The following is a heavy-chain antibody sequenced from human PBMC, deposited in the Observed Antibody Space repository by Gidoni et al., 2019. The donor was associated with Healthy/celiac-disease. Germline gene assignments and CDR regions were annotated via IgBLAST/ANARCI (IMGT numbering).Heavy chain of an antibody. J-gene: IGHJ3*02. CDR1: GFSLSTSRVG. D-gene: IGHD2-15*01. Sequence: QSTLKESGPTLVQPPQTLTLTCTFSGFSLSTSRVGVGWIRQPPGKALEWLALSYWDDDKRYSPSLKSRLTIIKDTSKNQVVLTMTNMDPVDTATYYCAHRQARCCSGGSCYWGDAFDIWGQGTMVTVSS. V-gene: IGHV2-5*02. CDR3: AHRQARCCSGGSCYWGDAFDI. CDR2: SYWDDDK.